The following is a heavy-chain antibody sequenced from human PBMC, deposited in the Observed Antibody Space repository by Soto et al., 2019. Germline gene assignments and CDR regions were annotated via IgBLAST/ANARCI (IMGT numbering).Heavy chain of an antibody. V-gene: IGHV3-15*01. CDR1: GFTFSNAW. Sequence: EVQLVESGGGLVKPGGSLRLSCAASGFTFSNAWMSWVRQAPGKGLEWVGRIKSKTDGGTTDYAAPVKSRFTISRDDSKNTLYLQMNSLKTEDTAVYYCTTDVVVVPAAIHFRYYYGMDVWGQGTTVTVSS. CDR3: TTDVVVVPAAIHFRYYYGMDV. D-gene: IGHD2-2*02. J-gene: IGHJ6*02. CDR2: IKSKTDGGTT.